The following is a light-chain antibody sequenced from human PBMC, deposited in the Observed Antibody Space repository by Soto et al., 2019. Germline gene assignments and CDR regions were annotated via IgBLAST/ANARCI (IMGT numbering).Light chain of an antibody. CDR2: KAS. V-gene: IGKV1-5*03. CDR3: QHYNSYSEA. Sequence: DIQMTQSPSTLSASVGDRVTITCRASQTISSLLACYQQKPGKATKLLIYKASTLKSGVPSRFSGSGSGTEFTLTISSLQPDDFATYYRQHYNSYSEAFGQGTKV. J-gene: IGKJ1*01. CDR1: QTISSL.